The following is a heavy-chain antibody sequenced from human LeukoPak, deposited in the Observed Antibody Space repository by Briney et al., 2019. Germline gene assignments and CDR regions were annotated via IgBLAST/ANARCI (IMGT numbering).Heavy chain of an antibody. CDR3: ARKSYYYYGLDV. J-gene: IGHJ6*02. CDR2: ISAGGGTV. V-gene: IGHV3-48*03. CDR1: GFTFSSYV. Sequence: GSLRLSCAASGFTFSSYVMTWVRQPPGKGLEWVSYISAGGGTVYYADSVKGRFTISRDNAKNSLYLQMNSLRAEDTAVYYCARKSYYYYGLDVWGQGTTVTVSS.